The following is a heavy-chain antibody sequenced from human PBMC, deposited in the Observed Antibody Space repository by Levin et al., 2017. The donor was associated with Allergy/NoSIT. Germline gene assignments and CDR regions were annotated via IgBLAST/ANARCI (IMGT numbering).Heavy chain of an antibody. CDR2: IVVGSGIR. CDR1: GFMFVSSA. CDR3: AASLNFHGRGGPAFK. J-gene: IGHJ1*01. V-gene: IGHV1-58*01. D-gene: IGHD3-16*01. Sequence: EASVKVSCKTSGFMFVSSAVQWVRQARGQRLEWIGWIVVGSGIRNYAQKFRERVSITTDLSRDTAYMELSSLGSDDTAVYYCAASLNFHGRGGPAFKWGQGTQVTVSS.